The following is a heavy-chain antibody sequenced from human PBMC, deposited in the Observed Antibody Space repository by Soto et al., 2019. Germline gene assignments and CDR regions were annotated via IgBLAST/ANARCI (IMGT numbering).Heavy chain of an antibody. D-gene: IGHD3-3*01. CDR2: IYPGDSDT. V-gene: IGHV5-51*01. J-gene: IGHJ4*02. CDR3: ARHDGPRYYDFWSGYYTDY. CDR1: GYSFTSYW. Sequence: GESLKISCKGSGYSFTSYWIGWVRQMPGKGLEWMGIIYPGDSDTRYSPSFQGQVTISADKSISTAYLQWSSLKASDTAMYYCARHDGPRYYDFWSGYYTDYWGQGTLVTVSS.